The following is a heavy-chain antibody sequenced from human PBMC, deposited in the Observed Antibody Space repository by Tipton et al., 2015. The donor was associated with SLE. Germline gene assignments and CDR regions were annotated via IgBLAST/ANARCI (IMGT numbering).Heavy chain of an antibody. V-gene: IGHV3-30*04. CDR3: ARKGALWFGEDDY. J-gene: IGHJ4*02. D-gene: IGHD3-10*01. Sequence: SLRLSCAASGFTFSSYSMHWVRQAPGKGLEWVAVISYDGSNKHYADSVKGRFTISRDNSKNMLYLQIDSLRAEDTAVYYCARKGALWFGEDDYWGQGTLVMVSS. CDR2: ISYDGSNK. CDR1: GFTFSSYS.